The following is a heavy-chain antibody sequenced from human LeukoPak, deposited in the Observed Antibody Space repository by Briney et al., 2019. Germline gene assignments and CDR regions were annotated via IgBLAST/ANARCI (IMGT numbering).Heavy chain of an antibody. V-gene: IGHV3-33*01. CDR2: IWYDGSNK. D-gene: IGHD3-10*01. CDR3: ARAPRSGSYYNCFDY. J-gene: IGHJ4*02. CDR1: GFTFSSYG. Sequence: GGSLRLSCAASGFTFSSYGMHWVRQAPGKGLEWVAVIWYDGSNKYYADSVKGRFTISRDNSKNTLYLQMNSLRAEDTAMYYCARAPRSGSYYNCFDYWGQGTLVTVSS.